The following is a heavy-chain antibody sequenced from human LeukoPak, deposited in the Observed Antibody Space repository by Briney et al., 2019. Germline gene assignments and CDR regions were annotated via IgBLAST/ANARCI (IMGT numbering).Heavy chain of an antibody. CDR3: ARIVGIAAAGAFDI. CDR2: ISSSSTI. J-gene: IGHJ3*02. D-gene: IGHD6-13*01. Sequence: PGGSLRLSCAASGFTFSSYWMSWVRQAPGKGLEWVSYISSSSTIYYADSVKGRFTISRDNAKNSLYLQMNSLRAEDTAVYYCARIVGIAAAGAFDIWGQGTMVTVSS. V-gene: IGHV3-48*01. CDR1: GFTFSSYW.